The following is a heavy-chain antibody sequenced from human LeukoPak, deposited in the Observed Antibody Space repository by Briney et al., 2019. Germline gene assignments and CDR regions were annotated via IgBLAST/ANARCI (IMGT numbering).Heavy chain of an antibody. CDR3: AVPKYYYDSSGYYYAYFDY. D-gene: IGHD3-22*01. Sequence: SETLSLTCAVCGGSFSGYYWSWIRQPPGKGLEWIGEINHSGSTNYNPSLKSRVTISVDTSKNQFSLKLSSVTAADTAVYYCAVPKYYYDSSGYYYAYFDYWGQGTLVTVSS. J-gene: IGHJ4*02. CDR1: GGSFSGYY. CDR2: INHSGST. V-gene: IGHV4-34*01.